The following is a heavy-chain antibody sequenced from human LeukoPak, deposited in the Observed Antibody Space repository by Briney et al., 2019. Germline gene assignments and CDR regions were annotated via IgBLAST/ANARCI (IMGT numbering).Heavy chain of an antibody. CDR2: ICGSGGST. CDR1: GFTFSSYA. Sequence: PGGSLRLSCAASGFTFSSYAMGWVRQGPGKGLEWVSAICGSGGSTYYADSVKGRFTISRDNSKNTLSLQMNSLTAEDRAGYYFASVILTAMVNGFDYWGQGTLVTVSS. D-gene: IGHD2-15*01. V-gene: IGHV3-23*01. CDR3: ASVILTAMVNGFDY. J-gene: IGHJ4*02.